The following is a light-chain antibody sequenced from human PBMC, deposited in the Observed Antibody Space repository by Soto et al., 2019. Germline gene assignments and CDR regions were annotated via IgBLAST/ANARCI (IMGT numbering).Light chain of an antibody. Sequence: EIVMTQSPATLPVSPGEGGTLSCRASQGISGNLAWYQQKPGQAPRLLIYGASTRATGIPARFSGSGSGTEFTLTISGLLPEDFAAYHCQQLYTLPFTFGQGTRLENK. CDR3: QQLYTLPFT. V-gene: IGKV3-15*01. J-gene: IGKJ5*01. CDR2: GAS. CDR1: QGISGN.